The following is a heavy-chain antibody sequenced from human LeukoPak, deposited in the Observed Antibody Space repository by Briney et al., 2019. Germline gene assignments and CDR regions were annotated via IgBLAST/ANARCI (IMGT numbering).Heavy chain of an antibody. CDR2: FDPEDGET. D-gene: IGHD4-23*01. CDR1: GYTLTELS. Sequence: GASVKVSCKVSGYTLTELSMHWVRQAPGKGLEWMGGFDPEDGETIFAQKFQGRVTMTEDTSTDTAYVELSSLRSEDTAVYYCATLDYGGNLAYDYWGQGTLVTVSS. CDR3: ATLDYGGNLAYDY. J-gene: IGHJ4*02. V-gene: IGHV1-24*01.